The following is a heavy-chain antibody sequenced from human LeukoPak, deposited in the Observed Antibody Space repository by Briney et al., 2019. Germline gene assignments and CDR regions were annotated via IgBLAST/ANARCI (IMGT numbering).Heavy chain of an antibody. Sequence: PSETLSLTCAVSGGSISSSSYYWGWIRQPPGKGLEWIGSIYYSGSTYYNPSLKSRVTISVDTSKNQFSLKLSSVTAADTAVYYCARFMTTWAWFDPWGQGTLVTVSS. J-gene: IGHJ5*02. D-gene: IGHD4-11*01. CDR2: IYYSGST. CDR1: GGSISSSSYY. V-gene: IGHV4-39*07. CDR3: ARFMTTWAWFDP.